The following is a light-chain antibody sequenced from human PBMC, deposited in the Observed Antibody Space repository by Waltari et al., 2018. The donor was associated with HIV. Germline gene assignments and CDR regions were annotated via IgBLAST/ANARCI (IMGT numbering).Light chain of an antibody. CDR3: SSYTTSSTPVV. V-gene: IGLV2-14*01. CDR1: SSDVSSSNY. CDR2: AVN. J-gene: IGLJ2*01. Sequence: QSALTQPASVSGSPGQSISISCTGTSSDVSSSNYFSWHQLHPAKAPNLIIYAVNNRPSGVSNRFSGSKSGNTASLTISGLQAEDEADYYCSSYTTSSTPVVFGGGTKLTVL.